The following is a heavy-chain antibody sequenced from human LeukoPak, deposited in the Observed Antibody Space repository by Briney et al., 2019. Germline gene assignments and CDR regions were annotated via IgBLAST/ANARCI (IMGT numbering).Heavy chain of an antibody. Sequence: ASVKVSCKASGYTFTSYGISWVRQAPGQGLEWMGWISAYNGNTNYAQKLQGRVTMTTDTSTSTAYMELRSLRSDDTAVYYCARDRYCSSTSCYEVSFFDYWGQGTLVTVSS. J-gene: IGHJ4*02. CDR3: ARDRYCSSTSCYEVSFFDY. D-gene: IGHD2-2*01. CDR1: GYTFTSYG. V-gene: IGHV1-18*01. CDR2: ISAYNGNT.